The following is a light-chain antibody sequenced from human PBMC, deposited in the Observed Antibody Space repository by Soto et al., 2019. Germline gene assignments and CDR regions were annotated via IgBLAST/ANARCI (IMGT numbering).Light chain of an antibody. Sequence: EVVMTQSAATLSVSPGERVTLSCRASQSIYNNLAWCQQKPGQAPRLLIYGASTRATGIPARFSGSGSGTEFTLTISSLQSEDFAVYYCQQYNNWPQTFGQGTKVDIK. CDR2: GAS. CDR3: QQYNNWPQT. V-gene: IGKV3D-15*01. J-gene: IGKJ1*01. CDR1: QSIYNN.